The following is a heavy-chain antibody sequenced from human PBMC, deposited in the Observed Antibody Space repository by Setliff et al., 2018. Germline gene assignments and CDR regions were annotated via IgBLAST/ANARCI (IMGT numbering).Heavy chain of an antibody. J-gene: IGHJ4*02. CDR3: ATPDYGGNSWSFDY. CDR1: GGSISSSYYY. Sequence: SETLSLTCTVSGGSISSSYYYWGWIRQPPGKGLEWIGSFYYSGSTYYNPSLKSRVTISVDTSKNQFSLKLNSVTAADTAVYYCATPDYGGNSWSFDYWGQGTLVTVSS. CDR2: FYYSGST. V-gene: IGHV4-39*07. D-gene: IGHD4-17*01.